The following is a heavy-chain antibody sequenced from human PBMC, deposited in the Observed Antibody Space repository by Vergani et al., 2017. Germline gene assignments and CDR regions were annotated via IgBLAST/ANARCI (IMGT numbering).Heavy chain of an antibody. D-gene: IGHD2-2*02. CDR3: ARGAALGYCSSTNCYTPGRSSYYYYDMDV. CDR2: IWYDESNK. J-gene: IGHJ6*03. Sequence: QVQLVESGGGVVQPGRSLRLSCAASGFTFSSYGMHWVRQAPGKGLEWVAVIWYDESNKYYADSVKGRFTISRDNSKNTLYLQMNSLRAEDTAVYYCARGAALGYCSSTNCYTPGRSSYYYYDMDVWGKGTTVTVSS. CDR1: GFTFSSYG. V-gene: IGHV3-33*01.